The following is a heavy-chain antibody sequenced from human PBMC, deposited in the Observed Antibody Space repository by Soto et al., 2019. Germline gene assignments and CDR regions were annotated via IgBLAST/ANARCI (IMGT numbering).Heavy chain of an antibody. J-gene: IGHJ3*02. CDR2: INTDGIST. V-gene: IGHV3-74*03. CDR3: ARDSQRAFDI. Sequence: GESLKISCAASGFTFSSHWMHWVRHAPGKGLVWVSRINTDGISTTYADSVKGRFTISRDNAKNTLYLQMNSLTADDTAVYYCARDSQRAFDIWGQGTTVTVSS. D-gene: IGHD6-25*01. CDR1: GFTFSSHW.